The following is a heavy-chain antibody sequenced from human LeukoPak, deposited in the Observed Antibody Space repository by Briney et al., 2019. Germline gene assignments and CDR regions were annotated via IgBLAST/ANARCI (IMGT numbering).Heavy chain of an antibody. V-gene: IGHV4-34*01. CDR3: ARGRFYYDSSGYLGAFDI. CDR1: GGSFSAYY. D-gene: IGHD3-22*01. CDR2: INHSGST. J-gene: IGHJ3*02. Sequence: SGTLSLTCAVYGGSFSAYYWSWIRQPPGKGLEWIGEINHSGSTNYNPSLKSRVTISVDTSKNQFSLKLSSVTAADTAVYYCARGRFYYDSSGYLGAFDIWGQGTMVTVSS.